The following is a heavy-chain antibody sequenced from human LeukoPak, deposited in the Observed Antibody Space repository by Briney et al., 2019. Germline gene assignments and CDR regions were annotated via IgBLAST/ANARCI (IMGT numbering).Heavy chain of an antibody. Sequence: GGSLRLSCTASGFTFSSYGMHWVRQAPGEGLGWAAFIRFDGRNKYYAESVKGRFTISRDNSKNTLYLQMDSLRAEDTAVYYCAKGYGWEASYYYYYMDVWGKGTTVTISS. J-gene: IGHJ6*03. CDR2: IRFDGRNK. D-gene: IGHD1-26*01. CDR3: AKGYGWEASYYYYYMDV. V-gene: IGHV3-30*02. CDR1: GFTFSSYG.